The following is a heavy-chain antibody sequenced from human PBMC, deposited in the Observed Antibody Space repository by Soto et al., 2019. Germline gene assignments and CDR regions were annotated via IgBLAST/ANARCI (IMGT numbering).Heavy chain of an antibody. CDR2: ISGSGDST. V-gene: IGHV3-23*01. J-gene: IGHJ4*02. D-gene: IGHD6-19*01. CDR1: GFTFSTYA. CDR3: AKERSSAWSFDY. Sequence: GGSLRHFCGAPGFTFSTYAMNWVRLSPGKGLEWVSGISGSGDSTYYADSVKGRFTVSRDNSKNTLYLQMNSLRAEDTAVFYCAKERSSAWSFDYWGQGTLVTVSS.